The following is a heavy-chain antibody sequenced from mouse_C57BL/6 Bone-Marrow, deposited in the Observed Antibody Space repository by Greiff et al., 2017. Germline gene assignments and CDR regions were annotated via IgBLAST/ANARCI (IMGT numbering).Heavy chain of an antibody. V-gene: IGHV1-76*01. Sequence: VQLQQSGAELVRPGASVKLSCKASGYTFTDYYINWVKQRPGQGLEWIARIYPGSGNTYYNEKFKGKATLTAEKSSSTAYMQLSSLTSEDSAVYFCVRRDWDDAMDYWGQGTSVTVSS. CDR1: GYTFTDYY. J-gene: IGHJ4*01. D-gene: IGHD4-1*01. CDR2: IYPGSGNT. CDR3: VRRDWDDAMDY.